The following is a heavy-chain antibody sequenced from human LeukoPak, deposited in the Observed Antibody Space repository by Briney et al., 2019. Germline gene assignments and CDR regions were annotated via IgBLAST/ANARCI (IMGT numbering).Heavy chain of an antibody. V-gene: IGHV3-11*06. Sequence: GRFTISRDNAKNSLFLQMNSLRGEDTAVYYCTRDSGYNAFDIWGQGTMVTVSS. D-gene: IGHD5-12*01. CDR3: TRDSGYNAFDI. J-gene: IGHJ3*02.